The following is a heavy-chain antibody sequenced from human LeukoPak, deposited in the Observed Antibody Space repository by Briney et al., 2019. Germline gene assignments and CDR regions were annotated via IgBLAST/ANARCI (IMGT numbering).Heavy chain of an antibody. CDR1: GFTSGFTFDDYG. Sequence: PGGSLRLSCAASGFTSGFTFDDYGMNWVRQVPGKGLEWVSGISRDGGRTGYADSVQGRFTISRDNSRNSLHLQMNSLRVEDTAFYYCVKDSNYDFWSGYYQGFDNWGQGTLVTVSS. D-gene: IGHD3-3*01. CDR2: ISRDGGRT. J-gene: IGHJ4*02. V-gene: IGHV3-20*04. CDR3: VKDSNYDFWSGYYQGFDN.